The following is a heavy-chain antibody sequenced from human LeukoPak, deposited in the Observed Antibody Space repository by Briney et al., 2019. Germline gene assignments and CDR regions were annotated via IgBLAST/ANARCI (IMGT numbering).Heavy chain of an antibody. D-gene: IGHD3-3*01. CDR3: ARDRRVTIFGVVNYYYYYYGMDV. V-gene: IGHV1-18*01. CDR1: GYTFTSYG. Sequence: GASVKVSCKASGYTFTSYGISWVRQAPGQGLEWMGWISAYNGNTNYAQKLQGRVTMTTDTSTSTAYMELRSLRSDDTAVYYCARDRRVTIFGVVNYYYYYYGMDVWGQGTTVTVSS. J-gene: IGHJ6*02. CDR2: ISAYNGNT.